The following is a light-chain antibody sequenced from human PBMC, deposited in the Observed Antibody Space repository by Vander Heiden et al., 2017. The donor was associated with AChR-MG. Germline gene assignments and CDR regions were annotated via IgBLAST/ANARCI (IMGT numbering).Light chain of an antibody. CDR1: QSVSTC. CDR2: RAS. J-gene: IGKJ4*01. Sequence: DIKVTYSPSTLSASVGDRVTITCRASQSVSTCLTWYQQKPGKAPNLLIYRASSLASGVPSRFSGSGSGTEFTLTISSLQPDDFATYYCQQEDSTPLTFGGRTKVEVK. CDR3: QQEDSTPLT. V-gene: IGKV1-5*01.